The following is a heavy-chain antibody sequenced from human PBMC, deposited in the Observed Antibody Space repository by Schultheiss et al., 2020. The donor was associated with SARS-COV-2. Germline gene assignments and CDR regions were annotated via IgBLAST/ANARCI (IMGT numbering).Heavy chain of an antibody. CDR3: ARGKYYDSSGYSVVESAYYYGMDV. D-gene: IGHD3-22*01. V-gene: IGHV4-59*01. CDR2: IYYSGST. Sequence: SETLSLTCTVSGGSISSYYWSWIRQPPGKGLEWIGYIYYSGSTNYNPSLKSRVTMSVDTSKKQFSLKLSSVTAADTAVYYCARGKYYDSSGYSVVESAYYYGMDVWGQGTTVTVSS. CDR1: GGSISSYY. J-gene: IGHJ6*02.